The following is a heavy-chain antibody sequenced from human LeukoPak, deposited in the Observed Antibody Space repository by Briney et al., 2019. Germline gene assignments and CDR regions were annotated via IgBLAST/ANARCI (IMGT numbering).Heavy chain of an antibody. CDR1: GGSISSYY. CDR3: ARESPNYDFWSGSPSPDY. J-gene: IGHJ4*02. D-gene: IGHD3-3*01. CDR2: IYYSGST. V-gene: IGHV4-59*01. Sequence: SETLSLTCTVSGGSISSYYWSWIRQPRGKGLEWIGYIYYSGSTNYNPSLKSRVTISVDTSKNQFSLKLSSVTAADTAVYYCARESPNYDFWSGSPSPDYWGQGTLVTVPS.